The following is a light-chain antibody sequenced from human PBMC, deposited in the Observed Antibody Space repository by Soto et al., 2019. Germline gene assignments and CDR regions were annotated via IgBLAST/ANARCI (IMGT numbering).Light chain of an antibody. CDR1: QSVSSSY. J-gene: IGKJ1*01. CDR2: GAS. V-gene: IGKV3-20*01. Sequence: EIVLTQSPGTLSLSPGERATLSCRASQSVSSSYLAWYQQKPGQAPRLLIYGASSRATGIPDRFSGSESGTDFTLTISRLEPEDFAMYYCQQSSSSPRTFGHGTKVEIK. CDR3: QQSSSSPRT.